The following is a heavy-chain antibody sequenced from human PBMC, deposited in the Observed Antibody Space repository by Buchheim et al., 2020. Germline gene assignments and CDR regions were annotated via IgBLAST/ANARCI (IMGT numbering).Heavy chain of an antibody. V-gene: IGHV3-30-3*01. Sequence: QVQLVESGGGVVQPGRCLRLSCAASGFTFSSYAMHWVRQAPGKGLEWVAVISYDGSNKYYADSVKGRFTISRDNSKNTLYLQMNSLRAEDTAVYYCARDRSYYDSSGYFQFDYWGQGTL. CDR3: ARDRSYYDSSGYFQFDY. CDR1: GFTFSSYA. CDR2: ISYDGSNK. J-gene: IGHJ4*02. D-gene: IGHD3-22*01.